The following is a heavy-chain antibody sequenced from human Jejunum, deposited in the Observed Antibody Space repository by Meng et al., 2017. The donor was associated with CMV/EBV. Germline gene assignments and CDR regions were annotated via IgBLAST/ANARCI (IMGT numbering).Heavy chain of an antibody. CDR1: GFTVSNDW. CDR3: ATDRLLSSRWYFDY. V-gene: IGHV3-15*07. CDR2: IKSNSDGGAT. Sequence: SGFTVSNDWMNWVRQAPGKGPEWVGRIKSNSDGGATDYTAPVRGRFTISRDDSQNTLYLQMNSLETEDTGVYYCATDRLLSSRWYFDYWGQGTLVTVSS. J-gene: IGHJ4*02. D-gene: IGHD6-13*01.